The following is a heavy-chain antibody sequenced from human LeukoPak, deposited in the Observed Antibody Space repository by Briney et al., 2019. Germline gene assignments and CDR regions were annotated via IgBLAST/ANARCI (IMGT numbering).Heavy chain of an antibody. CDR1: GGSISSSSYY. CDR3: ARDRTGYYYDSSGYYYDAFDI. CDR2: IYYSGST. V-gene: IGHV4-39*07. Sequence: SETLSLTCTVSGGSISSSSYYWGWIRQPPGKGLEWIGSIYYSGSTYYNPSLKSRVTISVDTSKNQFSLKLSSVTAADTAVYYCARDRTGYYYDSSGYYYDAFDIWGQGTMVTVSS. J-gene: IGHJ3*02. D-gene: IGHD3-22*01.